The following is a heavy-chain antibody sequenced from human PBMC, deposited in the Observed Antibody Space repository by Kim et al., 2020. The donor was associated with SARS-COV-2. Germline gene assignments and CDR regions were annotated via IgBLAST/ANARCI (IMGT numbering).Heavy chain of an antibody. Sequence: SVKVSCKASGGTFSSYAISWVRQAPGQGLEWMVGIIPIFGTANYAQKFQGRVTITADESTSTAYMELSSLRSEDTAVYYCARDYHDFHYGMDVWGQGTTVTVSS. CDR2: IIPIFGTA. CDR1: GGTFSSYA. CDR3: ARDYHDFHYGMDV. J-gene: IGHJ6*02. D-gene: IGHD3-3*01. V-gene: IGHV1-69*13.